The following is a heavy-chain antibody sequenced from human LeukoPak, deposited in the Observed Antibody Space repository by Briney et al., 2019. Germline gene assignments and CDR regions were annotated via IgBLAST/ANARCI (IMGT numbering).Heavy chain of an antibody. Sequence: PSETLSLTCTVSGGSISSGDYYWSWIRQPPGKGLEWIGYIYYSGSTNYNPSLKSRVTISVDTSKNQFSLKLSSVTAADTAVYYCASSNGGYSYGSYFDYWGQGTLVTVSS. J-gene: IGHJ4*02. CDR1: GGSISSGDYY. CDR2: IYYSGST. V-gene: IGHV4-30-4*01. CDR3: ASSNGGYSYGSYFDY. D-gene: IGHD5-18*01.